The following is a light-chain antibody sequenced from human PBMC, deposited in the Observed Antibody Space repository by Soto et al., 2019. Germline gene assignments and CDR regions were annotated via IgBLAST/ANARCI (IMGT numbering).Light chain of an antibody. V-gene: IGKV3-15*01. CDR3: LRHNNWPRT. CDR1: QSISSN. CDR2: GAS. J-gene: IGKJ1*01. Sequence: EIVMTQSPVTLSVSPGERATLSCRASQSISSNLAWYQHKPGQAPRLLIFGASTRATDVPARFSGSGSGTEFTLTISSLQSEDFAVYYCLRHNNWPRTFGQGTKV.